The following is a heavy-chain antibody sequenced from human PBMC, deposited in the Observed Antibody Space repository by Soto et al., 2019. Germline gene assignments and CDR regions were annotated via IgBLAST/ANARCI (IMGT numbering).Heavy chain of an antibody. CDR3: ARELDSYFDY. Sequence: QVQLVESGGGVVQPGRSLRLSCVVSGITFSSYGMHWVRQAPGKGLEWVAVVSFDGSDKYYSDPVKGRFTVSRDNAKNKLYLQMNSLRGEDTAVYYCARELDSYFDYWGRGTLVTVSS. CDR2: VSFDGSDK. CDR1: GITFSSYG. J-gene: IGHJ4*02. V-gene: IGHV3-33*05. D-gene: IGHD6-6*01.